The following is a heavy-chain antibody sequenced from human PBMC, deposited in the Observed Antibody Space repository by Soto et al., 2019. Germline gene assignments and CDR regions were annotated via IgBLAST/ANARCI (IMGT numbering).Heavy chain of an antibody. CDR3: ARGGQQLLYFDY. J-gene: IGHJ4*02. CDR2: IWYDGSNK. D-gene: IGHD6-13*01. CDR1: GFTFSSYG. Sequence: QVQLVESGGGVVQPGRSLRLSCAASGFTFSSYGMHWVRQAAGKGLEWVAVIWYDGSNKYYADSVKGRFTISRDNSKNTLYLQMNSLRAEDTAVYYCARGGQQLLYFDYWGQGTLVTVSS. V-gene: IGHV3-33*01.